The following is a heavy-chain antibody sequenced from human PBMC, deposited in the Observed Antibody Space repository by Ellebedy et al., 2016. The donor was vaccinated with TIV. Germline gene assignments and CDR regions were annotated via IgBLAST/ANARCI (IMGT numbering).Heavy chain of an antibody. V-gene: IGHV6-1*01. J-gene: IGHJ6*02. CDR3: ARGWFGSGMGV. Sequence: SQTLSLTCVISGDSVSTDIGWNWIRQSPSRGLEWLGRPYYRSKWNNDYAVSLKSRITINPDTSKNQFSLQLNSVTPEDTAVYYCARGWFGSGMGVWGQGTTVTVSS. D-gene: IGHD3-16*01. CDR2: PYYRSKWNN. CDR1: GDSVSTDIG.